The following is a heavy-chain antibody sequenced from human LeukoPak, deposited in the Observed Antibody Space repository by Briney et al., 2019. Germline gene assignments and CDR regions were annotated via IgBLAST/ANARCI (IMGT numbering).Heavy chain of an antibody. Sequence: PSETLSLTCAVYGGSFSGYYWSWIRQPPGKGLEWIGEINHSGSTNYNPSLKSRVTISVDTSKNQFSLKLSSVTAADTAVYYCAATYYYDSSGHYSGYFDYWGQGTLVTVSS. D-gene: IGHD3-22*01. J-gene: IGHJ4*02. CDR2: INHSGST. CDR1: GGSFSGYY. V-gene: IGHV4-34*01. CDR3: AATYYYDSSGHYSGYFDY.